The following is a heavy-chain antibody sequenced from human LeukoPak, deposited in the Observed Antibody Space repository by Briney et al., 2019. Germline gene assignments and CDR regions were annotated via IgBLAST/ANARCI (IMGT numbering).Heavy chain of an antibody. CDR2: ISYDGSNK. D-gene: IGHD2-15*01. Sequence: GGSLRLSCAASGFTFSSYAMHWLRQAPGKGLEWVAVISYDGSNKYYADSVKGRFTISRDNSKNTLYLQMSSLRAEDTAIYYCARYCSGASCYSGVDYWGQGTLVPVSS. CDR3: ARYCSGASCYSGVDY. V-gene: IGHV3-30*04. CDR1: GFTFSSYA. J-gene: IGHJ4*02.